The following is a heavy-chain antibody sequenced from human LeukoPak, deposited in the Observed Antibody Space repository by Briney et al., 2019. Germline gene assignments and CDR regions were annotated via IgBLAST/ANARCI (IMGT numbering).Heavy chain of an antibody. CDR2: IYSDGST. Sequence: GGSLRLSCAASGFTVRTDYMTWVRQAPGKGLEWVSIIYSDGSTYYADSVRGRFGISRDNSKNTVYLQMNSLRAEDTAAYYCTRSVSGSYPIVHWGQGTLVTVSS. CDR3: TRSVSGSYPIVH. CDR1: GFTVRTDY. J-gene: IGHJ4*02. V-gene: IGHV3-53*01. D-gene: IGHD1-26*01.